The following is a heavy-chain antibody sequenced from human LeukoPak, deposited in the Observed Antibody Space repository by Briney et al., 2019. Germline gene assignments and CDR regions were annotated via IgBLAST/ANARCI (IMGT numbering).Heavy chain of an antibody. D-gene: IGHD3-10*01. Sequence: GASVKVSCKASGYTFTGYYMHWVRRAPGQGLEWMGWINPNSGGTNYAQKFQGWVTMTRDTSISTAYMELSRLRSDDTAVYYCARGSSITMVRGGWYYGMDVWGQGTTVTVSS. J-gene: IGHJ6*02. CDR3: ARGSSITMVRGGWYYGMDV. CDR2: INPNSGGT. CDR1: GYTFTGYY. V-gene: IGHV1-2*04.